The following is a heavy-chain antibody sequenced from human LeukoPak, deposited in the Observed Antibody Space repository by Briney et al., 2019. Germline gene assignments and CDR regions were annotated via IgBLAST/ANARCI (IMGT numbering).Heavy chain of an antibody. CDR1: GFTFSSYA. J-gene: IGHJ1*01. V-gene: IGHV3-23*01. CDR2: ISTVGGST. D-gene: IGHD3-16*01. CDR3: AKGYYDYVWGSLGTKYHGN. Sequence: RGSRTPACAASGFTFSSYAMSWVRQAPGKGLEWVSGISTVGGSTYYADSVKGRSRIHQDNSKNTLYLQINSLRAEDTAVYYCAKGYYDYVWGSLGTKYHGNWG.